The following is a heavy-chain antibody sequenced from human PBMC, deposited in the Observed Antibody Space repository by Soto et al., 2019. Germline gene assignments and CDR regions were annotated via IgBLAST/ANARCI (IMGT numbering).Heavy chain of an antibody. V-gene: IGHV1-69*01. CDR3: AGGGPDYGDYDLYFYGMDV. D-gene: IGHD4-17*01. J-gene: IGHJ6*02. CDR1: GGTFSSYA. CDR2: IIPIFGTA. Sequence: QVQLVQSGAEVKKPGSSVKVSCKASGGTFSSYAISWVRQAPGQGLEWMGGIIPIFGTANYAQKFQGGVTITADECNSTGKMELSSLRSEDTAVYYCAGGGPDYGDYDLYFYGMDVWGQGTTVTVSS.